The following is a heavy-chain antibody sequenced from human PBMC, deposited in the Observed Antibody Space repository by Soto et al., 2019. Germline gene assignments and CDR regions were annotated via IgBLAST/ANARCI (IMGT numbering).Heavy chain of an antibody. CDR3: ARELGYCSSTSCSLYYYYGMDV. V-gene: IGHV1-69*13. J-gene: IGHJ6*02. CDR2: IIPIFGTA. D-gene: IGHD2-2*01. Sequence: ASVKVSCKASGGTFSSYAISWVRQAPGQGLEWMGGIIPIFGTANYAQKFQGRVTITADESTSTAYMELSSLRSEDTAVYYCARELGYCSSTSCSLYYYYGMDVWGQGTTVTVSS. CDR1: GGTFSSYA.